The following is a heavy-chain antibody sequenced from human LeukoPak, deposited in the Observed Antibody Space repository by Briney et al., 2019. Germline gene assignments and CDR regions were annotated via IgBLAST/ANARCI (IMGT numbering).Heavy chain of an antibody. CDR2: IHYSGST. Sequence: PSETLSLTCTVSGASIGSYYWSWIRQPPGKGLQWIGYIHYSGSTNYNPSLKSRVTISVDTSKNQFSLKLSSVTAADTAVYYCARHDYGATRDYWGQGTLVTVSS. D-gene: IGHD4-17*01. V-gene: IGHV4-59*01. CDR3: ARHDYGATRDY. J-gene: IGHJ4*02. CDR1: GASIGSYY.